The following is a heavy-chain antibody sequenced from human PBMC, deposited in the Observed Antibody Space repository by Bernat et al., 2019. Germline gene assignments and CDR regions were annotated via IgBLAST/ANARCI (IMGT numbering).Heavy chain of an antibody. V-gene: IGHV4-34*01. D-gene: IGHD1-26*01. CDR1: GGSFSGYY. CDR2: INHSGST. J-gene: IGHJ4*02. CDR3: ARDKQEWELLEGGNFDY. Sequence: QVQLQQWGAGLLKPSETLSLTCAVYGGSFSGYYWSWIRQPPGKGLEWIGEINHSGSTNYNPSLKSRVTISVDTSKNQFSLKLSSVTAADTAVYYCARDKQEWELLEGGNFDYWGQGTLVTVSS.